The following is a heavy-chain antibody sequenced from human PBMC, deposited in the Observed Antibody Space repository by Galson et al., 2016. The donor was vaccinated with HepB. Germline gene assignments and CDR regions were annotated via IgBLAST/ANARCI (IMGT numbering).Heavy chain of an antibody. V-gene: IGHV3-30*04. CDR3: ARSVWRWRGMDV. D-gene: IGHD2-21*01. J-gene: IGHJ6*02. Sequence: SLRLSCAASGFTFSYHAIHWVRQAPGKGLEWVAVISYDGSNKYYADSVKGRFTISRDNSKNMLYLQMNSLRAEDTAVYYCARSVWRWRGMDVWAKGPRSPSP. CDR2: ISYDGSNK. CDR1: GFTFSYHA.